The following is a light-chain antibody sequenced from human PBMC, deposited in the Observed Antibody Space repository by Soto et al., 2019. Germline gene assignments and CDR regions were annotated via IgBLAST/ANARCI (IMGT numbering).Light chain of an antibody. CDR3: ASLTTSRSSV. J-gene: IGLJ3*02. CDR1: SSDVGSYDR. CDR2: EVS. V-gene: IGLV2-18*02. Sequence: QSVLTQPPSVSGSPGQSVTISCTGTSSDVGSYDRVSWYHQPPGTAPKVIIYEVSNRPSGVPDRFSGSKSGNTASLTISGRRAEYDGDYYCASLTTSRSSVFAAGTQVSVL.